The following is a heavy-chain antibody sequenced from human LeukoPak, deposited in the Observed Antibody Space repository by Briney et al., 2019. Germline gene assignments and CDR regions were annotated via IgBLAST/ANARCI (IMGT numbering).Heavy chain of an antibody. V-gene: IGHV3-43*02. Sequence: GGSLRLSCAASGFTFDDYAMHWVRQAPGKGLEWVSLISGDGGSTYYADSVKGRFTISRDNSKNSLYLQMNSLRAEDTAVYYCARDPPQLWDSSSNYDYWGQGTLVTVSS. CDR3: ARDPPQLWDSSSNYDY. D-gene: IGHD2-2*01. CDR2: ISGDGGST. CDR1: GFTFDDYA. J-gene: IGHJ4*02.